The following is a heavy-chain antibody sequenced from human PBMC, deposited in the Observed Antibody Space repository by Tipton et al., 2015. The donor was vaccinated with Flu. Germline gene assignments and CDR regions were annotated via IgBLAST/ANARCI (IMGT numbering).Heavy chain of an antibody. Sequence: LRLSCTVSGGSISSHYWSWIRQPPGKGLGWIGYIYYSGSISYNPSLKSRVTMSVDTSKNEFSLKLSSVTAADTAVYYCARGSGSGTYVIFSFWGQGTLVTVSS. V-gene: IGHV4-59*11. CDR3: ARGSGSGTYVIFSF. D-gene: IGHD3-10*01. J-gene: IGHJ4*02. CDR1: GGSISSHY. CDR2: IYYSGSI.